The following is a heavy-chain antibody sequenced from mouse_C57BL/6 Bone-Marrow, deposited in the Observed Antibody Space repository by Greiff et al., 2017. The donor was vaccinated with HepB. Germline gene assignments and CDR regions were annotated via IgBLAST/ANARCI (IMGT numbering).Heavy chain of an antibody. Sequence: VQLKESGPELVKPGASVKISCKASGYSFTGYYMNWVKQSPEKSLEWIGEINPSTGGTTYNQKFKAKATLTVDKSSSTAYMQLKSLTSEDSAVYYCARVDDYPFDYWGQGTTLTVSS. V-gene: IGHV1-42*01. D-gene: IGHD2-4*01. J-gene: IGHJ2*01. CDR1: GYSFTGYY. CDR2: INPSTGGT. CDR3: ARVDDYPFDY.